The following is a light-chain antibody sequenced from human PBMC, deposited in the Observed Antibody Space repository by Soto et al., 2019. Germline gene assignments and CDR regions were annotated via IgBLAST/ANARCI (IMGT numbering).Light chain of an antibody. CDR2: SAS. J-gene: IGKJ3*01. V-gene: IGKV1-5*03. CDR3: QEYKSYPLT. Sequence: DIQMTQSPSTLSASVGDRVTITCRASQSISGWLAWYQQKPGKAPALRIYSASILESGVPSRSSGSGSGTEFSLTIISLQPDDFATYCCQEYKSYPLTFGTGTIVDIK. CDR1: QSISGW.